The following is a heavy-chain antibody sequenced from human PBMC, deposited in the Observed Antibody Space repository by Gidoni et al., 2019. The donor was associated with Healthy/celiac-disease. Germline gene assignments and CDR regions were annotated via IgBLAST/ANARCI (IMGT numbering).Heavy chain of an antibody. CDR3: AREGHYDSSGWYFDY. V-gene: IGHV4-61*02. CDR1: GGSISSGSYY. CDR2: IYTSGIT. J-gene: IGHJ4*02. D-gene: IGHD3-22*01. Sequence: QVQLQESCPGLVKPSQTLSLPCTVSGGSISSGSYYWSWIRQPAGKGLEWIGRIYTSGITNYNPSLKSRVTISVDTSKNQFSLKLSSVTAADTAVYYCAREGHYDSSGWYFDYWGQGTLVTVSS.